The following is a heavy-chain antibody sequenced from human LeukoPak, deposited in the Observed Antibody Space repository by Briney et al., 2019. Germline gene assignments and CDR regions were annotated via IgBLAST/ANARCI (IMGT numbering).Heavy chain of an antibody. J-gene: IGHJ3*02. V-gene: IGHV3-48*04. CDR2: ISSSGSTI. CDR3: AGGAAAGKDAFDI. CDR1: GFTFSSYW. Sequence: PGGSLRLSCAASGFTFSSYWMSWVRQAPGKGLEWVSYISSSGSTIYYADSVKGRFTISRDNAKNSLYLQMNSLRAEDTAVYYCAGGAAAGKDAFDIWGQGTMVTVSS. D-gene: IGHD6-13*01.